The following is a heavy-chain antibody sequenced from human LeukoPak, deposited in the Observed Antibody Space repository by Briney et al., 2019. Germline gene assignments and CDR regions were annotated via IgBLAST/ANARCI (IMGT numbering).Heavy chain of an antibody. J-gene: IGHJ5*02. V-gene: IGHV1-69*13. Sequence: ASVKVSCKASGGTFSSYAISWVRQAPGQGLEWMGGSIPIFGTANYAQKFQGRVTITADESTSTAYMEPSSLRSEDTAVYYCARARDWIVGDQNWFDPWGQGTLVTVSS. CDR2: SIPIFGTA. D-gene: IGHD3-22*01. CDR3: ARARDWIVGDQNWFDP. CDR1: GGTFSSYA.